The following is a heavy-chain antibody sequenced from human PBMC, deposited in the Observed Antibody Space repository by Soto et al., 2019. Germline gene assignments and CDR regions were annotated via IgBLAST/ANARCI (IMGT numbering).Heavy chain of an antibody. Sequence: EVQLVESGGGLVQPGGSLRLSCAASGFTFSSYSMNWVRQAPGKGLEWVSYISSSSSTIYYADSVKGRFTISRDNAKNSLYLKRNTLRDEDTAVYNCATKLAALTGFAPWGQGTLVTVPP. CDR1: GFTFSSYS. J-gene: IGHJ5*02. V-gene: IGHV3-48*02. CDR3: ATKLAALTGFAP. CDR2: ISSSSSTI. D-gene: IGHD1-1*01.